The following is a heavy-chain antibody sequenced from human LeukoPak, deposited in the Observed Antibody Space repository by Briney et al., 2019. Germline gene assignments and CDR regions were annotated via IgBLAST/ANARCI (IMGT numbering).Heavy chain of an antibody. CDR1: AFTFASHD. V-gene: IGHV3-48*03. J-gene: IGHJ4*02. CDR3: ATDTPGVPDFDY. Sequence: GRSLRLSCAVAAFTFASHDINWIRQAPGKRLEWISYIGISDTATLYADSVKGRFTISRDNAKNSLYLQMSGLRVEDTAVYYCATDTPGVPDFDYWGQGTLVTVSS. CDR2: IGISDTAT.